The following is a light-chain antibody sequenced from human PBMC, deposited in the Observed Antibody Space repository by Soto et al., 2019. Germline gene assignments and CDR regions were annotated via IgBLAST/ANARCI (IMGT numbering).Light chain of an antibody. CDR3: QQRRNWPRT. V-gene: IGKV3-11*01. CDR2: ETS. J-gene: IGKJ2*01. CDR1: QSVSSY. Sequence: EIVLTQSPATLSLSPGERATLSCRASQSVSSYLAWYQQKPGQAPRLLIYETSNRATGISARFSGSGSGTDFTLTISSLEPEDFAVYYCQQRRNWPRTFGQGTKLEIK.